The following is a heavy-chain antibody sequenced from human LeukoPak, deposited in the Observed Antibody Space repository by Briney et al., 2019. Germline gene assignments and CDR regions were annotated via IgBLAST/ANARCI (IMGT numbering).Heavy chain of an antibody. CDR2: INPSGGST. CDR3: ARGGMITFGGVIVEYYFDY. CDR1: GYTFTSYY. Sequence: ASVKVSCKASGYTFTSYYMHWVRQAPGQGLEWMGIINPSGGSTSYAQKFQGRVTMTRDTSTSTVYMELSSLRSEDTAVYYCARGGMITFGGVIVEYYFDYWGQGILVTVSS. J-gene: IGHJ4*02. D-gene: IGHD3-16*02. V-gene: IGHV1-46*01.